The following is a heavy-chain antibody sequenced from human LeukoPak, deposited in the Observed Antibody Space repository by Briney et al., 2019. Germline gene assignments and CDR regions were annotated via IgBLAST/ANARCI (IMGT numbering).Heavy chain of an antibody. J-gene: IGHJ6*03. CDR1: GFTFSNYW. V-gene: IGHV3-74*01. Sequence: GGSLRLSCAASGFTFSNYWMHWVRQTPGKGLVWVSRINSDGSSTSYADSVKGRFTISRDNAKDTLYLQMNSLRAEDTAVYYCARVSSGSYFGYYYYYMDVWGKGTTVTVSS. CDR3: ARVSSGSYFGYYYYYMDV. D-gene: IGHD1-26*01. CDR2: INSDGSST.